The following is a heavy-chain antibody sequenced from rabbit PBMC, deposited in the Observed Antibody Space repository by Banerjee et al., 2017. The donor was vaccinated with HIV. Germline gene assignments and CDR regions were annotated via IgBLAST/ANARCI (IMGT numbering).Heavy chain of an antibody. Sequence: QSLEESGGDLVKPGASLTLTCKASGFSFSSGYDMCWVRQAPGKGLEWIGCIYAGSGIIAYASWAEGRFTISKTSSTTVTLQMTSLTAADTATYFCARDKGGYAGYGYAYLWGQGTLVTVS. J-gene: IGHJ4*01. V-gene: IGHV1S40*01. D-gene: IGHD6-1*01. CDR2: IYAGSGII. CDR1: GFSFSSGYD. CDR3: ARDKGGYAGYGYAYL.